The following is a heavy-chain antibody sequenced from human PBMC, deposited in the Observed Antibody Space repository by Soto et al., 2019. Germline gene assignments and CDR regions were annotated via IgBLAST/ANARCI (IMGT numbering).Heavy chain of an antibody. CDR1: GFTFSGYS. J-gene: IGHJ6*02. Sequence: QVQLVESGGGGVQPGKSLRLSCAASGFTFSGYSMHWVRQAPGKGLEWVAVISSDGNHKDYADSVKGRFTISRDNSRNTLFLQMNSLRVEDTAVYYCAKGKNLGLNYYYGMDVWGQGTKVTVSS. CDR2: ISSDGNHK. D-gene: IGHD1-26*01. V-gene: IGHV3-30*18. CDR3: AKGKNLGLNYYYGMDV.